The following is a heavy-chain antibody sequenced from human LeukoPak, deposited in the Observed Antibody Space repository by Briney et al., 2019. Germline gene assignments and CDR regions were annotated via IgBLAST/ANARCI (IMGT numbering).Heavy chain of an antibody. Sequence: SETLSLTCTVSGYSISSGYYWGWIRQPPGKGLEWIGSIYHSGSTYYNPSLKSRVTISVDTSKNQFSLKLSSVTAADTAVYYCARALRYYDILTGYPYYFDYWGQGTLVTVSS. V-gene: IGHV4-38-2*02. CDR2: IYHSGST. CDR3: ARALRYYDILTGYPYYFDY. J-gene: IGHJ4*02. CDR1: GYSISSGYY. D-gene: IGHD3-9*01.